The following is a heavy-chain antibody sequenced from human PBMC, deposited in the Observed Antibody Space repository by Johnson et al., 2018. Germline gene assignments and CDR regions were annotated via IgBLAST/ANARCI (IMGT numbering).Heavy chain of an antibody. CDR1: GFTFSSYD. D-gene: IGHD3-10*01. V-gene: IGHV3-13*01. CDR3: ARAGTIMVRGVIDYYYYGMDG. Sequence: VQLVESGGGLVQPGGSXRLSCAASGFTFSSYDMHWVRQATGKGLEWVSAIGTAGDTYYPGSVKGRFTISRENAKNSLYLQMNSLRAGDTAVYYCARAGTIMVRGVIDYYYYGMDGWGQGTTVTVSS. J-gene: IGHJ6*02. CDR2: IGTAGDT.